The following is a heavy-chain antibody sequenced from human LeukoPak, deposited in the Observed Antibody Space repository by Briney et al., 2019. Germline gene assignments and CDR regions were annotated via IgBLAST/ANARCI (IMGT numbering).Heavy chain of an antibody. CDR2: ISTSSSYI. CDR3: ARDRGVALQLRTDLDY. CDR1: GFRFSSYS. V-gene: IGHV3-21*01. Sequence: KPGGSLRLSCAVSGFRFSSYSMNWVRQAPGKGLEWVSSISTSSSYIYYADSVKGRFTISRDNAKNSLYLQMNSLRAEDAALYYCARDRGVALQLRTDLDYWGQGTLVTVSS. D-gene: IGHD5-18*01. J-gene: IGHJ4*02.